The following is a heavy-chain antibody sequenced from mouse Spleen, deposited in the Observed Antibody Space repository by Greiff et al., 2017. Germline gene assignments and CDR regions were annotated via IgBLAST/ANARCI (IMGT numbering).Heavy chain of an antibody. V-gene: IGHV1-81*01. D-gene: IGHD1-1*01. CDR2: IYPRSGNT. J-gene: IGHJ3*01. CDR1: GYTFTSYG. Sequence: QVQLQQSGAELARPGASVKLSCKASGYTFTSYGISWVKQRTGQGLEWIGEIYPRSGNTYYNEKFKGKATLTADKSSSTAYMELRSLTSEDSAVYFCARNPHYYGSSEGFAYWGQGTLVTVSA. CDR3: ARNPHYYGSSEGFAY.